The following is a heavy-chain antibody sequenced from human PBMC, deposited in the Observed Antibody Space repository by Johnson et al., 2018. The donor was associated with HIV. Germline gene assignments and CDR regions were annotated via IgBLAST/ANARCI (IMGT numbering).Heavy chain of an antibody. CDR1: GFTFSSYG. J-gene: IGHJ3*02. CDR2: IRYDGSNK. D-gene: IGHD6-19*01. V-gene: IGHV3-30*02. CDR3: AKDLEEGQQWLIGAFDI. Sequence: LVASGGGVVQPGGSLRLSCAASGFTFSSYGMHWVRQAPGKGLEWVAFIRYDGSNKYYADSVKGRFTISRDNSKNTLYLQMNSLRAEDTAVYYCAKDLEEGQQWLIGAFDIWGQGTMVTVSS.